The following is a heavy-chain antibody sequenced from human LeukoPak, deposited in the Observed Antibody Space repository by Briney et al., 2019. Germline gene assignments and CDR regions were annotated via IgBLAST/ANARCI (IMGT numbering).Heavy chain of an antibody. V-gene: IGHV4-4*02. Sequence: PSETLSLTCAVSGGSISSSNWWSWVRQPPGKGLEWIGEIYHSGSTNYNPSPKSRVTISVDTSKNQFSLKLSSVTAADTAVYYCARGRSNYDLYYYGMDVWGQGTTVTVSS. J-gene: IGHJ6*02. D-gene: IGHD4-11*01. CDR3: ARGRSNYDLYYYGMDV. CDR1: GGSISSSNW. CDR2: IYHSGST.